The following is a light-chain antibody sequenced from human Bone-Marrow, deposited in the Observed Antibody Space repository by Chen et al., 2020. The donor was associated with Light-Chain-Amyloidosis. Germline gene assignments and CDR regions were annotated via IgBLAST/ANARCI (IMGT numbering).Light chain of an antibody. J-gene: IGKJ4*01. CDR1: QTISSKY. V-gene: IGKV3-20*01. CDR3: QQYGTSPLT. Sequence: EIVLTQSPGTLSLSPGKGANLSCRASQTISSKYLTWDQQKFGHAPRLLIYGSSSRATGIPDRFTGSGSGTDFTLTINILEPEDFAMYYCQQYGTSPLTFGGGTKVEIK. CDR2: GSS.